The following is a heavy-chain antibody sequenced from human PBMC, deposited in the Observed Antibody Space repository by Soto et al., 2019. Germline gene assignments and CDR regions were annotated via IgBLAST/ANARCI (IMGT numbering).Heavy chain of an antibody. V-gene: IGHV3-33*01. CDR3: ARDLGCISTSCYVYYYYGMDV. CDR2: IWYDGSNK. CDR1: GFNFSSYG. J-gene: IGHJ6*02. D-gene: IGHD2-2*01. Sequence: GGSLRLSCAAAGFNFSSYGMHWVRQDPGKGLEWVAVIWYDGSNKYYADSVKGRFTISRDNSKNTLYLQMNSLRAEDTAVYYCARDLGCISTSCYVYYYYGMDVWGQGTTVTVSS.